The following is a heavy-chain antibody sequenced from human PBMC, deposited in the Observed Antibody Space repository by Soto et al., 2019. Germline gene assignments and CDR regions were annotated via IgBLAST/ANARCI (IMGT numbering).Heavy chain of an antibody. CDR1: GFIFTTYA. Sequence: EVQLLDSGGGLVQPGGSLRLSCAASGFIFTTYAMNWLRQAPGKGLEWVSGISASGGRTYYADSVKGRFTISRDNCENTVYLQMSTLRAEDTAVYFCAKGGNMVQLLHFHYWGQGDLVRVSS. CDR3: AKGGNMVQLLHFHY. V-gene: IGHV3-23*01. CDR2: ISASGGRT. D-gene: IGHD1-1*01. J-gene: IGHJ4*02.